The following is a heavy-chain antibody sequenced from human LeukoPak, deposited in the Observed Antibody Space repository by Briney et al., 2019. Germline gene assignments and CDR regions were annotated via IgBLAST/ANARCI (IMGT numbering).Heavy chain of an antibody. CDR3: ARDGGATMVRGVATYDS. J-gene: IGHJ4*02. D-gene: IGHD3-10*01. CDR2: ITGTSDST. V-gene: IGHV3-23*01. Sequence: GGSLRLSCAASGFIFSNYAMSWVRQAPGKGLECVSIITGTSDSTYYADSVKGRFTISRDNAKSSLFLQMNSLRAEDTAVYYRARDGGATMVRGVATYDSWGQGTLVTVSS. CDR1: GFIFSNYA.